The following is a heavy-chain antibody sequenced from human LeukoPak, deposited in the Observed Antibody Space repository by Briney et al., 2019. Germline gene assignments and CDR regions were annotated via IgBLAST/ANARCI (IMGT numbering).Heavy chain of an antibody. Sequence: GGSLILSCAASGFTFSSYAMSWVRQAPGKGLEWVSVISDDSGSTDYVNSVKGRFTITRDSSKEMVYLQMNSLRAEDTAVYYCARARGASLYGDLGYWGQGTLVIVSS. CDR1: GFTFSSYA. CDR3: ARARGASLYGDLGY. J-gene: IGHJ4*02. V-gene: IGHV3-23*01. D-gene: IGHD4-17*01. CDR2: ISDDSGST.